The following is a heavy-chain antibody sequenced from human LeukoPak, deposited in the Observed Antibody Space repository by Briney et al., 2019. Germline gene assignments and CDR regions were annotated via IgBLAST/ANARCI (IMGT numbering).Heavy chain of an antibody. CDR3: ARQPRFLEWLLDNWFDP. Sequence: SETLSLTCTVSGGSISSSSYYWGWIRQPPGKRLEWIGSIYYSGSTYYNPSLKSRVTISVDTSKNQFSLKLSSVTAADTAVYYCARQPRFLEWLLDNWFDPWGQGTLVTVSS. V-gene: IGHV4-39*01. CDR2: IYYSGST. D-gene: IGHD3-3*01. CDR1: GGSISSSSYY. J-gene: IGHJ5*02.